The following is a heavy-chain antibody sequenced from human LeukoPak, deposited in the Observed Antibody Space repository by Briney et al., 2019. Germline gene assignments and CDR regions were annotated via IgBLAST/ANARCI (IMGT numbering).Heavy chain of an antibody. CDR2: IYYSGST. J-gene: IGHJ5*02. D-gene: IGHD1-20*01. CDR3: ASSRTYNWNDASNWFDP. Sequence: PSETLSLTCAVSGGSISSGGYSWSWIRQPPGKGLEWIGYIYYSGSTYYNPSLKSRVTISVDTSKNQFSLKLSSVTAADTAVYYCASSRTYNWNDASNWFDPWGQGTLVTVSS. CDR1: GGSISSGGYS. V-gene: IGHV4-30-4*07.